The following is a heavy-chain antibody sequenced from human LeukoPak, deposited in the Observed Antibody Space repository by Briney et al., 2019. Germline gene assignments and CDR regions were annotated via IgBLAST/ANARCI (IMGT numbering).Heavy chain of an antibody. V-gene: IGHV1-18*01. CDR2: ISAYNGNT. D-gene: IGHD6-13*01. J-gene: IGHJ4*02. CDR3: ARDPGSSWYLVTLYFDY. CDR1: GYTFTSYG. Sequence: ASVKVSCKASGYTFTSYGISWVRQAPGQGLEWMGWISAYNGNTNYAQKLQGRVTMTTDTSTSTAYMELRSLRSDDTAVYYCARDPGSSWYLVTLYFDYWGQGTLVTVSS.